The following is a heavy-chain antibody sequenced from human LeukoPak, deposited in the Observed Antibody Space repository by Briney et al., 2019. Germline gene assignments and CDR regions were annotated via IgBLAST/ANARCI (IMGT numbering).Heavy chain of an antibody. J-gene: IGHJ4*02. CDR3: ARGIYYGDSV. Sequence: ASVKVSCKASGYTFTSYDINWVRQAPGQGLEWMGWINPNSGGTNYAQKFQGRVTMTRDTSISTAYMELSRLRSDDTAVYYCARGIYYGDSVWGQGTLVTVSS. CDR1: GYTFTSYD. CDR2: INPNSGGT. D-gene: IGHD4-17*01. V-gene: IGHV1-2*02.